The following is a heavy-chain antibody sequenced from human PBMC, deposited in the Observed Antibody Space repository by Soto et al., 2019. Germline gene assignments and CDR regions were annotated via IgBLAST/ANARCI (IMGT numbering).Heavy chain of an antibody. Sequence: GGSLRLSCAASGFTVSSNYMSWVRQAPGKGLEWVSVIYSGGSTYYADSVKGRFTISRDNSKNTLYLQMNSLRAEDTAVYYCAREGGDFWSGGYDAFDIWGQGTMVTVSS. CDR1: GFTVSSNY. V-gene: IGHV3-66*01. D-gene: IGHD3-3*01. J-gene: IGHJ3*02. CDR2: IYSGGST. CDR3: AREGGDFWSGGYDAFDI.